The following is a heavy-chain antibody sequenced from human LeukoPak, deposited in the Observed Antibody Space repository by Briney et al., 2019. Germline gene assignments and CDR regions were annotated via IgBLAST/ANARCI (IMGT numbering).Heavy chain of an antibody. J-gene: IGHJ4*02. CDR1: GFTFSNYW. Sequence: GGSLRLSCAASGFTFSNYWKTWVRQAPGKGLEWVANIKQDGSEKYYVDSVKGRFTISRDNAKNSLYLQMNSLRAEDTAVYYCARDRGGYNYHYWGQGTLVTVSS. D-gene: IGHD5-24*01. CDR3: ARDRGGYNYHY. CDR2: IKQDGSEK. V-gene: IGHV3-7*04.